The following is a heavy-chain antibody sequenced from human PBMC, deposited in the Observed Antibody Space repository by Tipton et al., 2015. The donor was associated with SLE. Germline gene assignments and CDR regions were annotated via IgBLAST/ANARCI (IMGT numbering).Heavy chain of an antibody. D-gene: IGHD5-12*01. V-gene: IGHV3-11*04. CDR2: ISSSGSTL. CDR1: GFTFSDYY. CDR3: TRGGWVYFDY. J-gene: IGHJ4*02. Sequence: SLRLSCAASGFTFSDYYMSWIRQAPGKGLEWVSYISSSGSTLNYADSVKGRFTISRDNAKNSLYLHMNRLRAEDTAVYYCTRGGWVYFDYWGQGTLVTVSS.